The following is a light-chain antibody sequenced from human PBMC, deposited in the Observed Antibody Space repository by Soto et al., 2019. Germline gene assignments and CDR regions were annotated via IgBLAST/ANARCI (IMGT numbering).Light chain of an antibody. CDR1: QSVLYSSNYRDS. Sequence: DIVMTQSPDSLAVSLGERATINCKSSQSVLYSSNYRDSLAWYQQKPGLPPKLLIYWASIRASGVPDRFSGGGSGTDFTLTISSLQAEDVAVYYCQQYYSTMYTFGQGTKLEIK. J-gene: IGKJ2*01. CDR3: QQYYSTMYT. V-gene: IGKV4-1*01. CDR2: WAS.